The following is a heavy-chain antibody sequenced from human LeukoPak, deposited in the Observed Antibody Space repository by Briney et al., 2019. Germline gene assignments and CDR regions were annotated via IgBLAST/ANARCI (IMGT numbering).Heavy chain of an antibody. Sequence: GGSLRLSCAASGFTVSSNYMSWVRQAPGKGLEWVSVIYSGGSTYYADSVKGRFTISRDNSKNTLYLQMNSLRAEDTAVYYCASRSYYYDSSGYFWDFDIWGQGTMVTVSS. D-gene: IGHD3-22*01. J-gene: IGHJ3*02. V-gene: IGHV3-53*01. CDR2: IYSGGST. CDR1: GFTVSSNY. CDR3: ASRSYYYDSSGYFWDFDI.